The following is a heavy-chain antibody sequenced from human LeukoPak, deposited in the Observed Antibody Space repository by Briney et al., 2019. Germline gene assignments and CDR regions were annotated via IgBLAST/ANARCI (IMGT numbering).Heavy chain of an antibody. D-gene: IGHD3-16*02. V-gene: IGHV3-30-3*01. CDR1: KFTFSNYV. CDR2: ISYDGSNK. CDR3: ATLGGIYVWGSYRWIDY. Sequence: GGSLRLSCAASKFTFSNYVMHWVRQAPGKGLEWLAIISYDGSNKYYADSVKGRFTISRDNSKNTLYLQMNSLRTEDTAVYYCATLGGIYVWGSYRWIDYWGQGTLVTVSS. J-gene: IGHJ4*02.